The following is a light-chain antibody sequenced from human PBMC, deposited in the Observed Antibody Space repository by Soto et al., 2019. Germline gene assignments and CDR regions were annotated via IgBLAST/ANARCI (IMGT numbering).Light chain of an antibody. J-gene: IGLJ3*02. Sequence: QSALTQPASVSGSPGQSITISCTGTNNDVGGYKLVSWYQQHPGKAPKLVIYEANKRPSGVSDRFSGSRSGNTASLTISALQVEDEAVYSCCSFAGGATFVFGGGTKLPVL. CDR3: CSFAGGATFV. V-gene: IGLV2-23*02. CDR2: EAN. CDR1: NNDVGGYKL.